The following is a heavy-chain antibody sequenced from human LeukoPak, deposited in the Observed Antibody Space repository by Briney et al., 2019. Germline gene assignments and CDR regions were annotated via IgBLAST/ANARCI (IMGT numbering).Heavy chain of an antibody. Sequence: GGSLRLSCAASGFTFSGSAMHWVRQDSGKGLEWVGRIRSKANSYATAYAASVKGRFTNSRDDSKNTAYLQMNSLKTEDTAVCYCTRRVAAAGRINYYYMDVWGEGTTVTVSS. J-gene: IGHJ6*03. CDR1: GFTFSGSA. CDR2: IRSKANSYAT. CDR3: TRRVAAAGRINYYYMDV. V-gene: IGHV3-73*01. D-gene: IGHD6-13*01.